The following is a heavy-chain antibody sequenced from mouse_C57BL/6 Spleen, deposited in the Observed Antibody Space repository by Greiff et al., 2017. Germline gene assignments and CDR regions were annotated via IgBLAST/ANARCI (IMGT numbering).Heavy chain of an antibody. V-gene: IGHV7-3*03. Sequence: DVHLVESGGGLVQPGGSLSLSCAASGFTFTDYYMSWVRQIPGKALEWLGFIRNKANGYTTKYIASVKGRFTISRDNSQSILYLKMNALRAEDSSTYYCASNYRLDYWGQGTTLTVSS. CDR2: IRNKANGYTT. D-gene: IGHD2-1*01. CDR3: ASNYRLDY. CDR1: GFTFTDYY. J-gene: IGHJ2*01.